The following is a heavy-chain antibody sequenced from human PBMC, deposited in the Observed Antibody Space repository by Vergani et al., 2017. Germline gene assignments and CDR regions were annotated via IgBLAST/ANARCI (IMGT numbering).Heavy chain of an antibody. CDR2: IYSGGST. J-gene: IGHJ4*02. CDR1: GFTFSSYS. D-gene: IGHD1-20*01. Sequence: EVQLVESGGGLVQPGRSLRLSCAASGFTFSSYSMNWVRQAPGKGLEWVSVIYSGGSTYYADSVKGRFTISRDNSKNTLYLQMNSLRAEDTAVYYCARTYNWNYFDYWGQGTLVTVSS. CDR3: ARTYNWNYFDY. V-gene: IGHV3-66*02.